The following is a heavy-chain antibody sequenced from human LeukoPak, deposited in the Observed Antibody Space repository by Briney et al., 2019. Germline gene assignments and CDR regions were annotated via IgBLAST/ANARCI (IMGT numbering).Heavy chain of an antibody. D-gene: IGHD3-10*01. J-gene: IGHJ5*02. CDR1: GGSISSYY. CDR3: ARDSGTTGEVKFDP. V-gene: IGHV4-4*07. CDR2: IYGSGST. Sequence: NPSETLSLTCTVSGGSISSYYWSWIRQPAGKGLEWIGRIYGSGSTDYNPSLKSRVTMSIDTSKNQFSLNLISVTAADTAVYYCARDSGTTGEVKFDPWGQGTLVTVSS.